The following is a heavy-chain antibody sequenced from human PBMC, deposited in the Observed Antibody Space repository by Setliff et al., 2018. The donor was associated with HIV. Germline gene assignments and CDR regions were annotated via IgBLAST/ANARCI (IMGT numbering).Heavy chain of an antibody. CDR2: VYHSGST. CDR3: ARQPPLSALQVWFGDY. CDR1: GFSISTGHY. Sequence: PSETLSLTCTVSGFSISTGHYWGWVRQSPGKGLEWIGSVYHSGSTYYAASLKSRVTISVDTSKNQFSLKSTSVTAADTAVYYCARQPPLSALQVWFGDYWGQGILVTVSS. D-gene: IGHD3-10*01. V-gene: IGHV4-38-2*02. J-gene: IGHJ4*02.